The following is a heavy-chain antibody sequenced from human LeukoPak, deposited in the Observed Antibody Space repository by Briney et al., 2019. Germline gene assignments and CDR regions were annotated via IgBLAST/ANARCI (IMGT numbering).Heavy chain of an antibody. D-gene: IGHD2-15*01. V-gene: IGHV5-51*04. J-gene: IGHJ4*02. CDR3: ARFVGACSGGNCYSDY. CDR1: GYSFSSYW. Sequence: GESLQISCKASGYSFSSYWIAWVRQMSGKGLEWMGIIYPGDSDTRYGPSFQGQVTISADKPINTAYLQWNSLKASDTAIYYCARFVGACSGGNCYSDYWGQGTLVTVSS. CDR2: IYPGDSDT.